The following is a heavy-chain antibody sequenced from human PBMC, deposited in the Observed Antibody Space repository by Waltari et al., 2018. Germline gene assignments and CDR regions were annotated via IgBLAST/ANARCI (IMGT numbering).Heavy chain of an antibody. CDR3: AREVYRSGGH. V-gene: IGHV3-53*01. J-gene: IGHJ4*02. D-gene: IGHD6-19*01. CDR1: GFNVSRNY. Sequence: EMQLVESGGGLIQPGESLRLSCAASGFNVSRNYMSWVPQAPGGGRRWVSNLYSDGRTFYADSVKGRFTISRDNSKNTVYLEMNSLRAEDTAMYYCAREVYRSGGHWGQGTLVTVSS. CDR2: LYSDGRT.